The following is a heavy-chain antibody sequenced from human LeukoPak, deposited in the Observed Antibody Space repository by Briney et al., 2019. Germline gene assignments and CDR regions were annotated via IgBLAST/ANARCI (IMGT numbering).Heavy chain of an antibody. CDR2: IYHSGST. J-gene: IGHJ5*02. CDR1: GYSISSGYY. Sequence: TSETLSLTCTVSGYSISSGYYWGWIRQPPGKGLEWIGSIYHSGSTYYNPSLKSRVTISVDTSKNQFSLKPSSVTAADTAVYYCARIGILEWLLRFDPWGQGTLVTVSS. V-gene: IGHV4-38-2*02. D-gene: IGHD3-3*01. CDR3: ARIGILEWLLRFDP.